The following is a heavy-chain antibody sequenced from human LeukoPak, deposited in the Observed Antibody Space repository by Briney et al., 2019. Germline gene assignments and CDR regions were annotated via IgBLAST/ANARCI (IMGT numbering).Heavy chain of an antibody. D-gene: IGHD3-10*01. CDR3: ARAATPTMVRGREGWFDP. CDR2: INPNSGGT. CDR1: GYTFTGYY. J-gene: IGHJ5*02. Sequence: ASVKVSCKASGYTFTGYYMHWVRQAPGQGLEWMGWINPNSGGTNYAQKFQGWVTMTRDTSISTAYMELSRLRSDDTAVYYCARAATPTMVRGREGWFDPWGQGTLVTVSS. V-gene: IGHV1-2*04.